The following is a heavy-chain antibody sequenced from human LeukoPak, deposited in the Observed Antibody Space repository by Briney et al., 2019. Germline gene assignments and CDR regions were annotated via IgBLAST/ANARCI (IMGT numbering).Heavy chain of an antibody. D-gene: IGHD1-26*01. Sequence: SETLSLTCAVSGGSISSSKWWSWVRQPPGKGLEWIGEIYHSGSTNYSPSLKSRVTISVDKSKNQFSLKVTSVTAADTAVYYCARVSCGSYYFDSWGQGAVVTVSS. CDR2: IYHSGST. CDR3: ARVSCGSYYFDS. CDR1: GGSISSSKW. V-gene: IGHV4-4*02. J-gene: IGHJ4*02.